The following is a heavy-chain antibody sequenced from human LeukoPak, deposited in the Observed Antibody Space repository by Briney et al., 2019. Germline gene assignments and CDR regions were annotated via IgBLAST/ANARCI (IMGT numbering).Heavy chain of an antibody. CDR1: GFTFSNAW. V-gene: IGHV3-15*01. D-gene: IGHD4-17*01. J-gene: IGHJ6*02. Sequence: GGSLRLSCAASGFTFSNAWMSWVRQAPGKGLEWVGRIKSKTDGGTTDYAAPVKGRFTISRDDSKNTLYLQMNSLKTEDTAVYYCTREYDYGDIYYYYGMDVWGQGTTVTVSS. CDR2: IKSKTDGGTT. CDR3: TREYDYGDIYYYYGMDV.